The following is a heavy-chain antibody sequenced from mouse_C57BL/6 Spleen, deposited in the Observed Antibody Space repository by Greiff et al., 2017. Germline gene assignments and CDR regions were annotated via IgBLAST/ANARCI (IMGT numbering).Heavy chain of an antibody. V-gene: IGHV1-76*01. Sequence: VQLVESGADLVRPGASVKLSCEASGFTFTSYGMYWVRQTPEQRLEWIANISPGGSYTYYQDNVKGKFTLSGDKSYSTAYMQLSSLKSEDSAVYYCARRDYYEHVYAMDYWGQGPSVTVA. D-gene: IGHD2-4*01. CDR2: ISPGGSYT. J-gene: IGHJ4*01. CDR1: GFTFTSYG. CDR3: ARRDYYEHVYAMDY.